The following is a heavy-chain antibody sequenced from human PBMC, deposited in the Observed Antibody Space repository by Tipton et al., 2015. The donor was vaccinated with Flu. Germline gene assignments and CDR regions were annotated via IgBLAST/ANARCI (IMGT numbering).Heavy chain of an antibody. D-gene: IGHD5-12*01. CDR3: ARALVGYDEVGFDY. CDR1: GGSISSYY. Sequence: TLSLTCTVSGGSISSYYWSWIRQPPGKGLEWIGYIYYSGSTNYNPSLKSRVTISVDTSKNQFSLKLSSVTAADTAVYYCARALVGYDEVGFDYWGQGTLVTVSS. J-gene: IGHJ4*02. V-gene: IGHV4-59*01. CDR2: IYYSGST.